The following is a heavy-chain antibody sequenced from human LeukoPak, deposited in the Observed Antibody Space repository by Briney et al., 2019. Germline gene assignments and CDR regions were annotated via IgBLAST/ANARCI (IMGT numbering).Heavy chain of an antibody. D-gene: IGHD6-13*01. J-gene: IGHJ4*02. CDR2: IYYSGST. V-gene: IGHV4-59*08. CDR3: ARRSAAGPLDY. Sequence: PSETLSLTCTVSGGSISSYYWSWIRQPPGKGLEWIWYIYYSGSTNYNPSLKSRVTISVDTSKYQFSLKLSSVTAADTAVYYCARRSAAGPLDYWGQGTLVTVSS. CDR1: GGSISSYY.